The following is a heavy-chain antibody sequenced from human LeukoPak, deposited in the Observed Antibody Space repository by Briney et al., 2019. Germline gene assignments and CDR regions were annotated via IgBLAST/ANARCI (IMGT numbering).Heavy chain of an antibody. CDR1: GGSISSYY. D-gene: IGHD5-18*01. V-gene: IGHV4-59*01. Sequence: PSETLALTCTLSGGSISSYYRSWIRQPPGKGLEWIGYIYYSGSTNYNPSLKSRVTISVDTSKNQFSLKLSSVTAADTAVYYCARLTDLDTAMVFDYWGQGTLVTVSS. CDR3: ARLTDLDTAMVFDY. J-gene: IGHJ4*02. CDR2: IYYSGST.